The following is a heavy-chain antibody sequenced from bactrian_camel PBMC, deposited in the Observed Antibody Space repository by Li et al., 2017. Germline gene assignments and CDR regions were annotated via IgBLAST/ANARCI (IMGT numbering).Heavy chain of an antibody. D-gene: IGHD6*01. CDR3: ATDPLTVVAGTGY. Sequence: HVQLVESGGGSVQAGGSLRLSCAASRATHFEYCMGWFRQAPGNEREAVATTDTSGKITYAEFVKGRFTISRDNAKNTLYLQMDSLKTEDTAVYYCATDPLTVVAGTGYWGQGTQVTVS. V-gene: IGHV3S55*01. J-gene: IGHJ6*01. CDR1: RATHFEYC. CDR2: TDTSGKI.